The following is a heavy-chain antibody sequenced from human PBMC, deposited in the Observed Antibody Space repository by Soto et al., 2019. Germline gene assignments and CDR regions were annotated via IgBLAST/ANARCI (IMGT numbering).Heavy chain of an antibody. CDR1: GFTISSYG. Sequence: QVQLVESGGGVVQPGRSLRLSCAAAGFTISSYGMHGVRQAPGKGLEWVAVIWYDGSNKYYADSVKGRFTISRDNSKNPLYLQMNSLRAEDTAVYYCARGGDYGSRGMAYYYYGMDVWGQGTTVTVSS. J-gene: IGHJ6*01. D-gene: IGHD3-10*01. CDR2: IWYDGSNK. V-gene: IGHV3-33*01. CDR3: ARGGDYGSRGMAYYYYGMDV.